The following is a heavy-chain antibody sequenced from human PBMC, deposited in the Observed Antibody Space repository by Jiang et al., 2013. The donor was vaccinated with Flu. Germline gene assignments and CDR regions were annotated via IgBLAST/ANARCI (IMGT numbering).Heavy chain of an antibody. V-gene: IGHV5-10-1*03. J-gene: IGHJ4*02. CDR2: IDPSDSYT. CDR3: ARQRIGIVVVPAALGSDY. CDR1: GYSFTSYW. Sequence: VQLVESGAEVKKPGESLRISCKGSGYSFTSYWISWVRQMPGKGLEWMGRIDPSDSYTNYSPSFQGHVTISADKSISTAYLQWSSLKASDTAMYYCARQRIGIVVVPAALGSDYWGQGNPGPPSPQ. D-gene: IGHD2-2*01.